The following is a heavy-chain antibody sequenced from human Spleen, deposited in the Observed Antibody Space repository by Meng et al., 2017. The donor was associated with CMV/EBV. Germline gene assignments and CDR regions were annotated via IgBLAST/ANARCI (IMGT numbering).Heavy chain of an antibody. CDR1: GFTFSGYS. CDR2: ISSSGSTI. D-gene: IGHD7-27*01. CDR3: TRTTSTGTTGDRTYGMDV. J-gene: IGHJ6*02. Sequence: GESLKISCVASGFTFSGYSMNWVRQAPGKGLEWVSYISSSGSTIYYADSVKGRFTISRDNAKSSLYLQMNSLRADDTAVYYCTRTTSTGTTGDRTYGMDVWGQGTTVTVSS. V-gene: IGHV3-48*04.